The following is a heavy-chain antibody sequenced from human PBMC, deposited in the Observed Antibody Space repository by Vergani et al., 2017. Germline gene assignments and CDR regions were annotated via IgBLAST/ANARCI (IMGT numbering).Heavy chain of an antibody. V-gene: IGHV4-39*01. J-gene: IGHJ5*02. Sequence: QLQLQESGPGLVKPSATLSLTCSVSGASIRSSNYYWGWIRQPPGKWLEWIASIYYSGSTYYNPSLKSRVTISVDTSKNQFSLKLSSVTAAYTAVYFCARHSTVEWLVKLGWIDPWGQGILVTVSS. CDR3: ARHSTVEWLVKLGWIDP. D-gene: IGHD6-19*01. CDR2: IYYSGST. CDR1: GASIRSSNYY.